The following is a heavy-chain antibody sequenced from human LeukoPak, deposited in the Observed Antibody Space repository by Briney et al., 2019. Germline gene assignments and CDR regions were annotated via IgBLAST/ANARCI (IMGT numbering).Heavy chain of an antibody. CDR3: ARDPGRYSGSYSGY. CDR1: GFTFSTYS. V-gene: IGHV3-48*02. Sequence: PGGSLRLSCAASGFTFSTYSMNWVRQAPGKGLEWVSYISSSSSTIYYADSVKGRFTISRDNAENSLYLQMNSLRDEDTAVYYCARDPGRYSGSYSGYWGQGTLVTVSS. CDR2: ISSSSSTI. D-gene: IGHD1-26*01. J-gene: IGHJ4*02.